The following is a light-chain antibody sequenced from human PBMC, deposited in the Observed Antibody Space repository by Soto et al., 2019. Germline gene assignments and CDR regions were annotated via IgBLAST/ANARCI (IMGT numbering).Light chain of an antibody. CDR1: NIGTKS. CDR2: DDN. Sequence: SYDLTQPPSESLAPGQTARITCGGNNIGTKSVHWFQQKPGQAPVLVVHDDNDRPSGIPERFSGSNSGNTATLTISRVEAGDEADHYCQVWDYSSDHYVFGTGTKVTVL. CDR3: QVWDYSSDHYV. J-gene: IGLJ1*01. V-gene: IGLV3-21*02.